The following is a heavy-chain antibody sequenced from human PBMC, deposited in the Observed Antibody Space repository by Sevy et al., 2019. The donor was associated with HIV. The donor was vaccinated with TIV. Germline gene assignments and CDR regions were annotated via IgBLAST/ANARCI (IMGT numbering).Heavy chain of an antibody. V-gene: IGHV4-59*01. D-gene: IGHD3-3*01. Sequence: SETLSLTCTVSGGSISSYYWSWIRQPPGKGLEWIGYIYYSGSTNYNPSLKSRVTISVDTSKNQFSLKLSSVTAADTAVYYCAREGYDFWSGTNDYWGQGTLVTVSS. CDR3: AREGYDFWSGTNDY. CDR2: IYYSGST. CDR1: GGSISSYY. J-gene: IGHJ4*02.